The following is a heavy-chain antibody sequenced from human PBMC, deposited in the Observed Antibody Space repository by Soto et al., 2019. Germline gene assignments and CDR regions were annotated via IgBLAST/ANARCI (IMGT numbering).Heavy chain of an antibody. V-gene: IGHV4-31*01. J-gene: IGHJ4*02. Sequence: QVQLQESGPGLVKPSQTLSLICTVSGGSINSGGYYWNWIRQHPGKGLEWIGYIFYSGSTYYNPFLRSLVTISADTSENQFSLKLSSVTAADTAVYFCARGYLQSGYSSSWVFDYWGQGTLVNVSS. CDR2: IFYSGST. D-gene: IGHD6-13*01. CDR1: GGSINSGGYY. CDR3: ARGYLQSGYSSSWVFDY.